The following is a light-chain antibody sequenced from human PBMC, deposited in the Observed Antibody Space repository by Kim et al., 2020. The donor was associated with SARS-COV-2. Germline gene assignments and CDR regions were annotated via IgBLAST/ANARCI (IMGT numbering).Light chain of an antibody. J-gene: IGLJ3*02. CDR3: GTWDDSLRV. CDR1: SSNIGNNY. V-gene: IGLV1-51*01. CDR2: DNN. Sequence: QSVLTQPPSVSAAPGQKVTISCSGSSSNIGNNYVSWYQQFPGTAPKLLIYDNNKRRSGIPDRFSGSKSGTSATLDITGLQTGDEADYYCGTWDDSLRVFGGGTQLTVL.